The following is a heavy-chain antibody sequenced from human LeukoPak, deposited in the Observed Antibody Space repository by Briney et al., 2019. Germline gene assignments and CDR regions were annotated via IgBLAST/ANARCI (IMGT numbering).Heavy chain of an antibody. CDR2: ISGSGGST. V-gene: IGHV3-23*01. D-gene: IGHD3-16*02. Sequence: GGSLRLSCAASGFTFSSYAMSWVRQAPGKGLEWVSAISGSGGSTYYADSVKGRFTISRDNSKNTLYLQMNSLRAEDTAVYYCAKSHNRDDYVWGSYRYTGYYYYGMDVRGQGTTVTVSS. J-gene: IGHJ6*02. CDR3: AKSHNRDDYVWGSYRYTGYYYYGMDV. CDR1: GFTFSSYA.